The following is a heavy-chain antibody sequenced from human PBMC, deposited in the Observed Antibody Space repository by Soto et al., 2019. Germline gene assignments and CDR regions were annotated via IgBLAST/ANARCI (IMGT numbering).Heavy chain of an antibody. CDR1: GFTFAHAW. J-gene: IGHJ4*02. CDR3: TTGDSSTWYGHYYFDY. V-gene: IGHV3-15*01. D-gene: IGHD6-13*01. CDR2: IQTNTDAGTT. Sequence: EVQLVESGGGLVKPGGSLRLSCAASGFTFAHAWMTWVRQAPGKGLEWVGRIQTNTDAGTTDYAAPVKGRFSISRDDSKNTLFLQMNILKPEDSAVYYCTTGDSSTWYGHYYFDYWGQGTVVSVSS.